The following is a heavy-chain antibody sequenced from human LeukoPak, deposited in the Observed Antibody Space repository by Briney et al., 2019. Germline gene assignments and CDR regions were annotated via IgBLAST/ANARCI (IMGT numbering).Heavy chain of an antibody. Sequence: ASVKVSCKAPGYSFTTYNIHWVRQAPGQWLEWMGIINPTDGSTSYAQNFHGKITVTMETSTTPVDMELSSLRSEDTAVYYCARVSVIFYYRGFDPWGQGTLVTVSS. V-gene: IGHV1-46*01. CDR2: INPTDGST. J-gene: IGHJ5*02. CDR3: ARVSVIFYYRGFDP. D-gene: IGHD1-26*01. CDR1: GYSFTTYN.